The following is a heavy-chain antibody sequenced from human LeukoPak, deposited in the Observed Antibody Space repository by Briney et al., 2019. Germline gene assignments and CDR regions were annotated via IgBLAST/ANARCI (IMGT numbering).Heavy chain of an antibody. CDR2: IYTSGST. Sequence: SETLSLTCTVSGGSISSYYWSWIRQPAGKGLEWIGRIYTSGSTNYNPSLKSRVTMSVDTSKNQFSLKLSSVTAADTAVYYCARESYDSSGYYRDYRGQGTLVTVSS. CDR3: ARESYDSSGYYRDY. D-gene: IGHD3-22*01. J-gene: IGHJ4*02. V-gene: IGHV4-4*07. CDR1: GGSISSYY.